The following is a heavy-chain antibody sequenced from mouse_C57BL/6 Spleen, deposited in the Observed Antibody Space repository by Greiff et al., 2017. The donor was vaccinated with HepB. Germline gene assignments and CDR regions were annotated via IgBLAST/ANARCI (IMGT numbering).Heavy chain of an antibody. CDR2: IYPGGGYT. V-gene: IGHV1-63*01. J-gene: IGHJ1*03. Sequence: VKLMESGAELVRPGTSVKMSCKASGYTFTNYWIGWAKQRPGHGLEWIGDIYPGGGYTNYNEKFKGKATLTADKSSSTAYMQFSSLTSEDSAIYYCARGAGDYYGSRDWYFDVWGTGTTVTVSS. CDR1: GYTFTNYW. CDR3: ARGAGDYYGSRDWYFDV. D-gene: IGHD1-1*01.